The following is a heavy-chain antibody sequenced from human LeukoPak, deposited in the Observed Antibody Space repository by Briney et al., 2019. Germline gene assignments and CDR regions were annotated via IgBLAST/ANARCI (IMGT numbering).Heavy chain of an antibody. D-gene: IGHD4-23*01. V-gene: IGHV4-34*01. CDR2: INQSGRT. CDR1: GGPFSTYY. J-gene: IGHJ5*02. Sequence: SETLSLTCAIYGGPFSTYYGIWIRQPPGKGLEWMGEINQSGRTNYNPSLKSRVTISVDTSKNQFSLKLKSVTAADTAVYYCARDGGSNNYWFDPWGQGMLVSVSS. CDR3: ARDGGSNNYWFDP.